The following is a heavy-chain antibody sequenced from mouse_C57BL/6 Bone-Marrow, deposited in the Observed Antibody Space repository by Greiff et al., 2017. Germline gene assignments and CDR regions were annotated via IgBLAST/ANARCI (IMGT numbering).Heavy chain of an antibody. J-gene: IGHJ4*01. CDR1: GYTFTNYW. Sequence: VQLQQSGAELVRPGTSVKMSCKASGYTFTNYWIGWAKQRPGHGLEWIGDIYPGGGYTNYTEKFKGKATLTADKSSSTSYMQVSSLPSEDSAIYYCARSGHCTLYAMDYWGQGTSVTVSS. CDR2: IYPGGGYT. V-gene: IGHV1-63*01. CDR3: ARSGHCTLYAMDY. D-gene: IGHD5-1*01.